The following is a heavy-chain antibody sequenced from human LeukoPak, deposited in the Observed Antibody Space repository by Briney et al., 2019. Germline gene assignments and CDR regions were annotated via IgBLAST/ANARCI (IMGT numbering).Heavy chain of an antibody. V-gene: IGHV1-46*01. D-gene: IGHD6-13*01. CDR1: GYTFTSYY. Sequence: ASVKVSCKASGYTFTSYYMHWVRQAPRQGLEWMGIINPSGGSTSYAQKFQGRVTMTRDTSTSTVYMELSSLRSEDTAVYYCGRIAAAGTFDYWGQGTLVTVSS. CDR3: GRIAAAGTFDY. CDR2: INPSGGST. J-gene: IGHJ4*02.